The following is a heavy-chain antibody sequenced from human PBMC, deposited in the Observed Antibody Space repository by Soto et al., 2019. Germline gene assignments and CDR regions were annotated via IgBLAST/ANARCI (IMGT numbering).Heavy chain of an antibody. Sequence: QVQLVQSGAEVKKPGASVKVSCKASGYTFTSYDINWVRQATGQGLEWMGWMNANSGNTDYAQKLQGRVTMTRDTTTSTAYTDLSRVRYEDTAVYYCARVEAGLGDDYGGQGTAVTVYS. V-gene: IGHV1-8*01. CDR3: ARVEAGLGDDY. D-gene: IGHD3-16*01. CDR2: MNANSGNT. J-gene: IGHJ4*02. CDR1: GYTFTSYD.